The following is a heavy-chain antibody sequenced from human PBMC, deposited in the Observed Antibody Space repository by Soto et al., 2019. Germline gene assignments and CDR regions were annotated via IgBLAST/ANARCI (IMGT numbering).Heavy chain of an antibody. D-gene: IGHD6-19*01. CDR1: GFIFSGYA. J-gene: IGHJ4*02. V-gene: IGHV3-30-3*01. Sequence: QVQLVESGGGVVQPGRSLRLSCAASGFIFSGYAIHWVRQAPGKGLHWVALISYDGTSKYYADSVKGRFTISRDNSNNTLYLQMNSLRPEDTAVYYCAREEWGQWLPHCDYWGQGTLVTVSS. CDR2: ISYDGTSK. CDR3: AREEWGQWLPHCDY.